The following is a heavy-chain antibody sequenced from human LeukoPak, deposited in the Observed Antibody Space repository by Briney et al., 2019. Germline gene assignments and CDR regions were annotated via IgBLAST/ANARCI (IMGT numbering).Heavy chain of an antibody. J-gene: IGHJ4*02. Sequence: ASVKVSCKASGYTFTSYGISWVRQAPGQGLEWMGWISGYNGDTNYAQKLQGRVTVTTDTSTSTAFMELRSLRSDDTAVYYCATGYCSSTNCRIDYWGQGTLVSVSS. CDR3: ATGYCSSTNCRIDY. D-gene: IGHD2-2*03. CDR1: GYTFTSYG. V-gene: IGHV1-18*01. CDR2: ISGYNGDT.